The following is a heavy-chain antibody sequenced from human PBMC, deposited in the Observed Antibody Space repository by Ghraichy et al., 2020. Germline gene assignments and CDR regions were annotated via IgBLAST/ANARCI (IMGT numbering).Heavy chain of an antibody. CDR3: ARVYDSSGYYWGFDY. CDR2: IYYSGST. Sequence: SETLSLTCTVSGGSISSYYWSWIRQPPGKGLEWIGYIYYSGSTNYNPSLKSRVTISVDTSKNQFSLKLSSVTAADTAVYYCARVYDSSGYYWGFDYWGQGTLVTVSS. CDR1: GGSISSYY. J-gene: IGHJ4*02. V-gene: IGHV4-59*01. D-gene: IGHD3-22*01.